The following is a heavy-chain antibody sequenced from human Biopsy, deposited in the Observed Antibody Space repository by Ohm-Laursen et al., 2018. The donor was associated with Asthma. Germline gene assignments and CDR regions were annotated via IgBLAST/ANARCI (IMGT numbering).Heavy chain of an antibody. D-gene: IGHD4-17*01. CDR3: ASDFPKDYVRYNFQF. J-gene: IGHJ4*02. Sequence: ASVKVSCKISGYSLTDLSMHWVRQAPGQGLEWMGGHDREEGGTVNARRLQGRVTMTEDTSTDTAYMELSSLSSDDTAVYYCASDFPKDYVRYNFQFWGQGTLVTVSS. V-gene: IGHV1-24*01. CDR2: HDREEGGT. CDR1: GYSLTDLS.